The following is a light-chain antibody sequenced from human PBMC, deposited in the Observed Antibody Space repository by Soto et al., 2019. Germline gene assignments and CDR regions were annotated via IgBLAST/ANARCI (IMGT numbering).Light chain of an antibody. CDR2: GAS. Sequence: EIVMKQSPATLSVSPGERATLSCRASQSITSNLAWYQQKPGQAPRLLMYGASPRATGIPARFSGSGSGTEFTLTISSLQSEDFAVYYCQQYSNWPPLTFGGGTKVEIK. CDR3: QQYSNWPPLT. J-gene: IGKJ4*01. CDR1: QSITSN. V-gene: IGKV3-15*01.